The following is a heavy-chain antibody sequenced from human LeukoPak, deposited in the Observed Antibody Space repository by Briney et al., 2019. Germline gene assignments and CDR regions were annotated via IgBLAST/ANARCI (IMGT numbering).Heavy chain of an antibody. CDR3: TTDPRY. Sequence: GGSLRLSCSASGLGRSFKETWMSWVRRAPGKGLEWIGRIKGKPDGGAIDYIAPVRGRFSISRDDSKNLVFLQMDSLKIEDTAVYHCTTDPRYWGQGTMVTVSS. V-gene: IGHV3-15*01. J-gene: IGHJ4*02. CDR1: GLGRSFKETW. CDR2: IKGKPDGGAI.